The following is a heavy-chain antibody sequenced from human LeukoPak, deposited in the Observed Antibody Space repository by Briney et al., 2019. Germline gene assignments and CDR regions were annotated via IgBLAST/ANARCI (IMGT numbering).Heavy chain of an antibody. D-gene: IGHD6-13*01. V-gene: IGHV4-4*07. J-gene: IGHJ3*02. CDR1: GGSISSYY. CDR2: IYTSGST. Sequence: SETLSLTCTVSGGSISSYYWSWIRQPAGKGLEWIGRIYTSGSTNYNPSLKSRVTMSVDTSKNQFSLKLSSVTAADTAVYYCARQSSSWYGPGVAFDIWGQGTMATVSS. CDR3: ARQSSSWYGPGVAFDI.